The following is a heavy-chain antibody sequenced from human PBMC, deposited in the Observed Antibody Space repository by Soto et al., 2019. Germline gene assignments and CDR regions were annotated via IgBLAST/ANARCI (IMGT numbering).Heavy chain of an antibody. V-gene: IGHV3-21*01. D-gene: IGHD1-1*01. Sequence: EVQLVESGGGLVKPGGSLRLSCAASGFTFTTYDMNWVRQAPGKGLEWVSSITTTSRYIYYADSVRGRFTISRDNAKNSLFLQMDSLRAADTAVYYWVSSGTAPMLRHNWFDPWGQGTLVTVSS. J-gene: IGHJ5*02. CDR3: VSSGTAPMLRHNWFDP. CDR2: ITTTSRYI. CDR1: GFTFTTYD.